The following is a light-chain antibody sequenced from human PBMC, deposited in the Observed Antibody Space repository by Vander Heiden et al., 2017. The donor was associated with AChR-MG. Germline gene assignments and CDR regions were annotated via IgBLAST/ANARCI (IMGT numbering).Light chain of an antibody. J-gene: IGKJ2*01. CDR3: RQGKHLPQT. CDR2: EVS. CDR1: QSLLYSDGKTY. V-gene: IGKV2-29*02. Sequence: DVVMTQTPLSLSVTPGQPASISCKSSQSLLYSDGKTYLCWYLQKPGQSPQLLIYEVSSRVSGVPDRFSGSGSGTDFTLKISRVEADDVGVYYCRQGKHLPQTFGQGTKLEIK.